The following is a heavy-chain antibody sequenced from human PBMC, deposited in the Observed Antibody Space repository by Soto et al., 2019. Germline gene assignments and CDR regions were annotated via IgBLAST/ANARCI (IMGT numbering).Heavy chain of an antibody. CDR1: GYSFTSYW. Sequence: PGESLKISCKGSGYSFTSYWIGWVRQMPGKGLEWMGIIYPGDSDTRYSPSFQGQVTISADKSISTAYLQWSSLKASDTAMYYCARLDDYDSSGYWPYYFDYWGQGTLVTVSS. V-gene: IGHV5-51*01. J-gene: IGHJ4*02. D-gene: IGHD3-22*01. CDR2: IYPGDSDT. CDR3: ARLDDYDSSGYWPYYFDY.